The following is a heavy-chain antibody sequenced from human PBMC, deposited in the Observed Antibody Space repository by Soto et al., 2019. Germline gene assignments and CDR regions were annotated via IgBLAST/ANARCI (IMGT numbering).Heavy chain of an antibody. V-gene: IGHV1-18*01. CDR2: ISPYTGNT. D-gene: IGHD3-16*01. CDR3: VMVDNYVTPTPQDV. Sequence: QVQLVQSGDEVKKPGASVKVSCKASGYIFVNYGIAWVRQAPRQGLEWMGWISPYTGNTHSASKVQGQLTIXTXTXASTAYMDLGSLTSDDTAVYYCVMVDNYVTPTPQDVWGQGTTVTVSS. J-gene: IGHJ6*02. CDR1: GYIFVNYG.